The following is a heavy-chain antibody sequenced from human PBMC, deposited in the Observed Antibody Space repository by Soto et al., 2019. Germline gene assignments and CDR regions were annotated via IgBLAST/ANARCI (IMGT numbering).Heavy chain of an antibody. D-gene: IGHD6-13*01. CDR1: GFTFSSYA. CDR3: ARVELGSSWYTAGYYYYGMDV. J-gene: IGHJ6*02. V-gene: IGHV3-30-3*01. CDR2: ISYDGSNK. Sequence: GGSLRLSCAASGFTFSSYAMHWVRQAPGKGLEWVAVISYDGSNKYYADSVKGRFTISRDNSKNTLYLQINSLRAEDTAVYYCARVELGSSWYTAGYYYYGMDVWGQGTTVTVSS.